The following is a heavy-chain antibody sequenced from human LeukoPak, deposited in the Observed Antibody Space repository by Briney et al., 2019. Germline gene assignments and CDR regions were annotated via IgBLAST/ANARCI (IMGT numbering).Heavy chain of an antibody. Sequence: SETLSLTCTVSGGSISSYYWSWIRRPPGKGLEWIGYIYYSGSTNYNPSLKSRVTISVDASKNQFSLKLSSVTAADTAVYYCARASSSFFDYWGQGTLVTVSS. CDR2: IYYSGST. D-gene: IGHD6-6*01. CDR1: GGSISSYY. J-gene: IGHJ4*02. V-gene: IGHV4-59*01. CDR3: ARASSSFFDY.